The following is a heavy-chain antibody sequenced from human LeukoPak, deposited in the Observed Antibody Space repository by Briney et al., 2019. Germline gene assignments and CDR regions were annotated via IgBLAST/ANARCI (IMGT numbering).Heavy chain of an antibody. Sequence: QSGGSLRLSCAASGFTVSSNYMSWVRQAPGKGLEWVSVIYSGGSTYYADSVKGRFTISRDNSKNTLYLQMNSLRAEDTAVYYCARPLLYYYGSASVSIDVWGQGTTVTVSS. V-gene: IGHV3-53*01. CDR2: IYSGGST. J-gene: IGHJ6*02. D-gene: IGHD3-10*01. CDR3: ARPLLYYYGSASVSIDV. CDR1: GFTVSSNY.